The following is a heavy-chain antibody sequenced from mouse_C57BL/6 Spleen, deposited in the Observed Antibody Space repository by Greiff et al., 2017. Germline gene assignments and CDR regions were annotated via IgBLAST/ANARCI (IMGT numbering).Heavy chain of an antibody. CDR1: GYTFTSYW. CDR2: IHPNSGST. Sequence: QVQLQQPGAELVKPGASVKLSCKASGYTFTSYWMHWVKQRPGQGLERIGMIHPNSGSTNYNEKFKSKATLTVDKSSSTAYMQLSSLTSEDSAVYYCARRDHITTVVATGYFDYWGQGTTLTVSS. V-gene: IGHV1-64*01. J-gene: IGHJ2*01. D-gene: IGHD1-1*01. CDR3: ARRDHITTVVATGYFDY.